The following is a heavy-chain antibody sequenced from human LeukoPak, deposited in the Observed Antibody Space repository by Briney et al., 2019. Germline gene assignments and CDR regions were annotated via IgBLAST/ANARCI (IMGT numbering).Heavy chain of an antibody. J-gene: IGHJ5*02. CDR3: ARDGVELLWFEELSNWFDP. D-gene: IGHD3-10*01. V-gene: IGHV1-18*01. CDR2: ISAYNGNT. CDR1: GYTFTSYG. Sequence: ASLKVSCKASGYTFTSYGISWVRQAPGQGLEWMGWISAYNGNTNYAQKLQGRVTMTTDTSTSTAYMELRSLRSDDTAVYYCARDGVELLWFEELSNWFDPWGQGTLVTVSS.